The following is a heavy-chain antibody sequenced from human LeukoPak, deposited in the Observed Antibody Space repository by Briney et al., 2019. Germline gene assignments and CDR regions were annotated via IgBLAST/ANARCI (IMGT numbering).Heavy chain of an antibody. D-gene: IGHD3-3*01. CDR2: IIPIFGTA. J-gene: IGHJ4*02. V-gene: IGHV1-69*13. CDR1: GGTFSSFA. Sequence: SVKVSCKASGGTFSSFAISWVRQAPGQGLEWMGGIIPIFGTANYAQNFQGRVTITADESTSTAYMELSSLRSEDTAVYYCATVPLSRSPGFWSGYYIPDYWGQGALVTVSS. CDR3: ATVPLSRSPGFWSGYYIPDY.